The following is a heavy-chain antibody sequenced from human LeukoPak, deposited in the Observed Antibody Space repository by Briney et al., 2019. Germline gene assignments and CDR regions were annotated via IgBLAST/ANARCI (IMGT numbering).Heavy chain of an antibody. CDR1: GGSVSSGSYY. V-gene: IGHV4-61*01. CDR2: IYYIGTT. Sequence: TSETLSLTCTVSGGSVSSGSYYWSWIRQPPGKGLEWIGYIYYIGTTNYNPSLKSRVTISADTSENQFSLKLSSVTAADTAVYYCARSSRYGSCDYWGQGTLVTVSS. CDR3: ARSSRYGSCDY. D-gene: IGHD3-16*01. J-gene: IGHJ4*02.